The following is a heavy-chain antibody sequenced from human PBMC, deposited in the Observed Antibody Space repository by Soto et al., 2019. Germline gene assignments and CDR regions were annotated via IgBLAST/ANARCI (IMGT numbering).Heavy chain of an antibody. Sequence: SETLSLTCTVSGGSISSYYWSWIRQPPGKGLEWIGYIYYSGSTNYNPSLKSRVTISVDTSKNQFSLKLSSVTAADTAVYYCARVHYGSGSYYTTDYWYFDLWGRGTLVTVSS. D-gene: IGHD3-10*01. J-gene: IGHJ2*01. V-gene: IGHV4-59*01. CDR1: GGSISSYY. CDR3: ARVHYGSGSYYTTDYWYFDL. CDR2: IYYSGST.